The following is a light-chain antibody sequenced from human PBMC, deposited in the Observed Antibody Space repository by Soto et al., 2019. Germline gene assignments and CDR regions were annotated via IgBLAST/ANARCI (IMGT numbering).Light chain of an antibody. Sequence: EIVLTQSPGTLSLSPGERATLSCRASQSVSNNLAWYQQKPGQAPRLLIYGASTRATSIPARFSGSGSGTEFTLTITSLQSEDFGVYYCQQYNNWPRTFGQGTKV. J-gene: IGKJ1*01. CDR1: QSVSNN. V-gene: IGKV3-15*01. CDR2: GAS. CDR3: QQYNNWPRT.